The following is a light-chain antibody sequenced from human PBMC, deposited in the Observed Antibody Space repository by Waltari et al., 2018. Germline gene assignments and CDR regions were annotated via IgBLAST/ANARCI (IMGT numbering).Light chain of an antibody. CDR1: QSLLHANGKTS. V-gene: IGKV2-29*03. Sequence: DIVMTQSPRSLSVSPGQSASISCTSSQSLLHANGKTSLYWYLQRPGQSPQLLISEVSRRLSGGPDRVSGSGSGTDFTLKISRMEPEDVGLYYCMQGVKLPLTFGGGTKVEIK. CDR3: MQGVKLPLT. CDR2: EVS. J-gene: IGKJ4*01.